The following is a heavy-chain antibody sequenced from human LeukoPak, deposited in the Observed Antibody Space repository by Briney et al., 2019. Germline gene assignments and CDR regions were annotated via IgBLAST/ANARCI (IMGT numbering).Heavy chain of an antibody. D-gene: IGHD2-2*01. J-gene: IGHJ6*02. CDR1: GGSFSGYY. V-gene: IGHV4-34*01. CDR2: INHSGST. CDR3: ARGQSRDIVVVPAPGYYYYGMDV. Sequence: PSETLSLTCAVYGGSFSGYYWSWIRQPPGKGLEWIGEINHSGSTNYNPSLKSRVTISVDTSKNQFSLKLSSVTAADTAVYYCARGQSRDIVVVPAPGYYYYGMDVWGQGTTVTVSS.